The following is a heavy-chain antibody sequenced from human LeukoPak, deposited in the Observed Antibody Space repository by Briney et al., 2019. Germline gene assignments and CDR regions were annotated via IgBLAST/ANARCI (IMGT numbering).Heavy chain of an antibody. CDR1: GGTFSSYA. CDR2: IIPIFGTA. D-gene: IGHD3-10*01. CDR3: ASGSMVRGVIMGNLGYFQP. V-gene: IGHV1-69*05. J-gene: IGHJ1*01. Sequence: SVKVSCKASGGTFSSYAISWVRQAPGQGLEWMGGIIPIFGTANYAQKFQGRVMITTDESTSTAYMELSSLRSEDTAVYYCASGSMVRGVIMGNLGYFQPWGQGTLVPSPQ.